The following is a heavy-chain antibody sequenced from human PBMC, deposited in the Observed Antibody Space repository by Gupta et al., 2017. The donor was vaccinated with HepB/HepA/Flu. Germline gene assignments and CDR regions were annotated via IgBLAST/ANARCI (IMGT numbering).Heavy chain of an antibody. CDR2: ISYDGSNK. J-gene: IGHJ4*02. CDR3: AKGGWSSGYYYFDY. V-gene: IGHV3-30*18. Sequence: QVQLVESGGGVVQPGKSLRLSCAASGFTFSSNGMHWVRQAPGKGLEWVAVISYDGSNKYYADSVKGRFTISRDNSKNTLYLQMNSLRAEDTAVYYCAKGGWSSGYYYFDYWGQGTLVTVSS. D-gene: IGHD3-22*01. CDR1: GFTFSSNG.